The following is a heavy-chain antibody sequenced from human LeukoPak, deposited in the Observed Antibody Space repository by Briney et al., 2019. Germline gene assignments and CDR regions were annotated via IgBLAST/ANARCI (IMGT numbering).Heavy chain of an antibody. CDR1: GYTFTVYY. CDR3: ARVEVYCGGDYYICYSFFDY. V-gene: IGHV1-2*02. Sequence: GASVKVSFKSSGYTFTVYYMHWVRQAPGQGLEWMGWINPNSGGTNYAQKFQGRVTMTRDTSISTAYMELSRLRSDDTAVYYCARVEVYCGGDYYICYSFFDYWGQGTLVTVSS. J-gene: IGHJ4*02. D-gene: IGHD2-21*02. CDR2: INPNSGGT.